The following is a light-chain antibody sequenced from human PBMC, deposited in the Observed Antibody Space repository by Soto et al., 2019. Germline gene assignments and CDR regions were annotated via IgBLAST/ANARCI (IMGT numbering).Light chain of an antibody. CDR2: EGS. CDR3: CSYAGSSTHYV. J-gene: IGLJ1*01. V-gene: IGLV2-23*01. CDR1: SSDVGSYNL. Sequence: QSALTQPASVSGSPGQSITISCTGTSSDVGSYNLVSWYQQHPGKAPKLMIYEGSKRPSGVSNRFSGSKSVNTDSLTISGLQAEDEADYYCCSYAGSSTHYVFGTGTKLTVL.